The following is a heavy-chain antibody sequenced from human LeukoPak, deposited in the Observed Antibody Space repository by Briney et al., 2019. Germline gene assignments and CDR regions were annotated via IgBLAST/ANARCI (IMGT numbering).Heavy chain of an antibody. J-gene: IGHJ4*01. CDR1: GFASSNHW. V-gene: IGHV3-7*03. CDR3: ASCSLYGDYHYFDQ. D-gene: IGHD4-11*01. Sequence: GVLRLSCAASGFASSNHWMSWVRQAPGKGLEWVANIRQDGNEKYYVGSVRGRLTISRDNAKNSLFLLMDSLRAEDTAVYYCASCSLYGDYHYFDQWGQGTLVIVSS. CDR2: IRQDGNEK.